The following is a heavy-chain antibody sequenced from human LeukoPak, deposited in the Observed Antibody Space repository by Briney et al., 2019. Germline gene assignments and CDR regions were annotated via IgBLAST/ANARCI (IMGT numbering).Heavy chain of an antibody. CDR2: ISYDGRSK. Sequence: GGSLRLSCSASGFTFSVYAIHWVRPAPGKGLEWVALISYDGRSKHYADSVKGRFTISRDDSQRTLYLQMNSLRAEDTAMYYCAKDSVTTAYYFDYWGQGTLVTVSS. V-gene: IGHV3-30*04. D-gene: IGHD4-17*01. CDR3: AKDSVTTAYYFDY. J-gene: IGHJ4*02. CDR1: GFTFSVYA.